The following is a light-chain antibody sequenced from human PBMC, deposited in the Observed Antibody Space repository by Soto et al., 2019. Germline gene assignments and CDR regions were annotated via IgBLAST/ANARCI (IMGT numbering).Light chain of an antibody. CDR3: SSYAGSHNFV. J-gene: IGLJ1*01. CDR2: GNN. CDR1: NSNIGAGYD. V-gene: IGLV1-40*01. Sequence: QSVLTQPPSVSGAPGQRVTISCTGSNSNIGAGYDVHWYQQLPGTAPKLLIYGNNNRPSGVPDRFSGSQSGTSASLAITGLQAEDEADYYCSSYAGSHNFVFGTGTKLTVL.